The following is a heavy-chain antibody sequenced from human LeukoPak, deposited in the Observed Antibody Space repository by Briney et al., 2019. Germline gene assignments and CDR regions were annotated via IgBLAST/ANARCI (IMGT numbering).Heavy chain of an antibody. J-gene: IGHJ6*02. V-gene: IGHV5-51*01. Sequence: KDGESLKISCKGSGYSFSNDWIGWVRQMPGKGLEWMGIIYPGDSDTRYSPSFQGQVTISADKSISTAYLQWSSLKASDTAMYYCARHRDRNYYYGMDVWGQGATVTVSS. CDR2: IYPGDSDT. CDR3: ARHRDRNYYYGMDV. CDR1: GYSFSNDW.